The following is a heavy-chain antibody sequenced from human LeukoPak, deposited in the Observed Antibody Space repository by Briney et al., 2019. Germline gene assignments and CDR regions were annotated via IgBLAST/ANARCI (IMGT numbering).Heavy chain of an antibody. Sequence: GGSLRLSCAASRFTFGDYYISWIRQAPGKGLEWLSIVSSGGDITTYADSVKGRFTISRDNTRNLLFLQMNSLRAEDTAVYYCARDMDKLGDYYGMDVWGQGTTVVVSS. CDR2: VSSGGDIT. V-gene: IGHV3-11*01. CDR1: RFTFGDYY. J-gene: IGHJ6*02. CDR3: ARDMDKLGDYYGMDV. D-gene: IGHD3-16*01.